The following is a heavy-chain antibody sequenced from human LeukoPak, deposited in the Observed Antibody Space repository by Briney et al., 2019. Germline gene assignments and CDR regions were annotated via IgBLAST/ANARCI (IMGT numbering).Heavy chain of an antibody. Sequence: MASETLSLTCTVSGGSISSGGYYWSWIRQHPGKGLEWIGYIYYSGSTYYNPSLKSRVTISVDTSKNQFSLKLSSVTAADTAVYYCARDKVAHCSGGSCYPLGMDVWGQGTTVTVSS. CDR1: GGSISSGGYY. J-gene: IGHJ6*02. V-gene: IGHV4-31*03. CDR3: ARDKVAHCSGGSCYPLGMDV. D-gene: IGHD2-15*01. CDR2: IYYSGST.